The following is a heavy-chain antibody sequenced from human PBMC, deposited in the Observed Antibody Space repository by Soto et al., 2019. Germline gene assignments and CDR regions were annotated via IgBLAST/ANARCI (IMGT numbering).Heavy chain of an antibody. D-gene: IGHD3-22*01. V-gene: IGHV3-30-3*01. CDR3: TYDSSGYWGNYFDY. CDR1: GFTFSSYA. Sequence: GGSLRLSCAASGFTFSSYAMHWVRQAPCKGLEWVAVISYDGGNKYYADSLKGRFTISRDNSKNTLYLQMNSLRAEDTAVYYCTYDSSGYWGNYFDYWGQGPLVTVSS. CDR2: ISYDGGNK. J-gene: IGHJ4*02.